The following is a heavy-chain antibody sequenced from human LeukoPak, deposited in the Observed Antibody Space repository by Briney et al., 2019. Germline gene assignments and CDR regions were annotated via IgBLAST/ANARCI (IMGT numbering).Heavy chain of an antibody. CDR1: GITVSSNF. CDR3: ALDYSGSGSYYRDY. V-gene: IGHV3-66*01. J-gene: IGHJ4*02. Sequence: GGSLRLSCAASGITVSSNFMYWVRQAPGKGLQCVSAPFTGNSAYYADSVKGRFTISRDNSNDTLYLQMDSLRVEDTAVYYCALDYSGSGSYYRDYWGQGIQVTVSS. CDR2: PFTGNSA. D-gene: IGHD3-10*01.